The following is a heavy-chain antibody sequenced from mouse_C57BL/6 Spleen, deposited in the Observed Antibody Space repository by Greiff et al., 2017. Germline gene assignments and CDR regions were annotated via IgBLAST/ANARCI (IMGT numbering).Heavy chain of an antibody. CDR3: ARLDYGNYDWYFDV. J-gene: IGHJ1*03. V-gene: IGHV1-69*01. D-gene: IGHD2-1*01. CDR2: IDPSDSYT. CDR1: GYTFTSYW. Sequence: VQLQQPGAELVMPGASVKLSCKASGYTFTSYWMHWVKQRPGQGLEWIGEIDPSDSYTNYNQKFKGKSTLTVDKSSSTAYMQLSSLTSEDSAVYYCARLDYGNYDWYFDVWGTGTTVTVSS.